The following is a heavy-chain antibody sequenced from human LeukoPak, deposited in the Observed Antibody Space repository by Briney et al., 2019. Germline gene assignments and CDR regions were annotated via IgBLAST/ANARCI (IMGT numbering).Heavy chain of an antibody. Sequence: PSETLSLTCAVYGGSFSGYYWSWIRQPPGKGLEWIGEINHSGSTNYNPSLKSRVTISVDTSKNQFSLKLSSVTAADTAVYYCARACADRSGYYNWFDPWGQGTLVTVSS. CDR3: ARACADRSGYYNWFDP. CDR1: GGSFSGYY. J-gene: IGHJ5*02. D-gene: IGHD3-22*01. V-gene: IGHV4-34*01. CDR2: INHSGST.